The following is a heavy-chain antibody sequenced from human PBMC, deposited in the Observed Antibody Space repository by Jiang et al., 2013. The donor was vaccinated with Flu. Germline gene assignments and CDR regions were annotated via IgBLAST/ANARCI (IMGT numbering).Heavy chain of an antibody. Sequence: EVKKPGASVKVSCKASGYTFTNYGVSWVRQAPGQGLEWMGWISGYNGNTNYAQKFQGRVTMTKDTSTSTVYMELRSLRSDDTAVYYCARDAKFLGYCSGGSCYSGFDYWGQGTLVTVSS. V-gene: IGHV1-18*04. CDR3: ARDAKFLGYCSGGSCYSGFDY. D-gene: IGHD2-15*01. J-gene: IGHJ4*02. CDR1: GYTFTNYG. CDR2: ISGYNGNT.